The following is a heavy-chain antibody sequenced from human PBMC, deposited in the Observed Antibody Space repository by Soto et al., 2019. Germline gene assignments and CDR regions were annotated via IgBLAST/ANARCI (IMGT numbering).Heavy chain of an antibody. V-gene: IGHV3-74*01. CDR3: AREVSHGYVLRGMDV. J-gene: IGHJ6*02. CDR1: KFTITSHW. Sequence: EVQLVESGGGLVQPGGSVRLSCAASKFTITSHWMHWVRQAPGKGLVWVSRINSDGSSISYADAVKGRFTISRDNAKNTLYLQMNSLRVEDTAVYYCAREVSHGYVLRGMDVWGQGTTVTVFS. CDR2: INSDGSSI. D-gene: IGHD5-18*01.